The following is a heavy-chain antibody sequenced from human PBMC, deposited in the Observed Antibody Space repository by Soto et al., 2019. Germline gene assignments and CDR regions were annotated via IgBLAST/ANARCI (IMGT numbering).Heavy chain of an antibody. J-gene: IGHJ4*02. CDR1: EFIFNNYA. Sequence: EVQLLESGGGLVQPGGSLRLSCAASEFIFNNYAMSWVRQAPGKGLEWVSAISGSGGSTEYADSVKGRLSISRDNSKNTLYLEMNSLRDEDTAVYYCAGESTVAGQFDCWGQGAPVTVSS. CDR3: AGESTVAGQFDC. V-gene: IGHV3-23*01. D-gene: IGHD6-19*01. CDR2: ISGSGGST.